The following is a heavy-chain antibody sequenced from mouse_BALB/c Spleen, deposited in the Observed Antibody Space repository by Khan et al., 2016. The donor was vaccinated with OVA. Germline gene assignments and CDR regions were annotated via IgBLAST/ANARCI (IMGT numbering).Heavy chain of an antibody. CDR2: INTYTGEP. J-gene: IGHJ4*01. CDR1: GYTFTNYG. CDR3: ARVGYSGTMDS. V-gene: IGHV9-3-1*01. D-gene: IGHD3-1*01. Sequence: LVESGPELKKPGETVKISCKASGYTFTNYGMNWVKQAPGKDLKWMGWINTYTGEPTYADDFKGRFAFSLETSASTAYLKINNLKNEDTATYFCARVGYSGTMDSWGQGTSVTVSS.